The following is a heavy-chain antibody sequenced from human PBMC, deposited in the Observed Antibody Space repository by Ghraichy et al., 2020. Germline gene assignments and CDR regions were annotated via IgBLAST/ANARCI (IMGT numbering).Heavy chain of an antibody. V-gene: IGHV4-34*01. CDR2: INHSGST. CDR1: GGSFSGYY. Sequence: SETLSLTCAVYGGSFSGYYWSWIRQPPGKGLEWIGEINHSGSTNYNPSLKSRVTISVDTSKNQFSLKLSSVTAADTAVYYCALPPPYYYDSSGYLFWGQGTLVTVSS. CDR3: ALPPPYYYDSSGYLF. J-gene: IGHJ4*02. D-gene: IGHD3-22*01.